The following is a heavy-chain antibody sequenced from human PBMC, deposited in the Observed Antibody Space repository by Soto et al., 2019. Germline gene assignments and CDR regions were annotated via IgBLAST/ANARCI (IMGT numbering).Heavy chain of an antibody. D-gene: IGHD6-19*01. CDR3: ARDRFCCGWWGLMNGMYV. Sequence: SQTLSLTCAISGDSVSSNSAAWNWIRQPPSRGLEWLGRTYYRSKWYNDYAVSVESRITINPDTSKNQFSLQLNSVTPEDTAVYYCARDRFCCGWWGLMNGMYVWGQGSTVTVSS. CDR2: TYYRSKWYN. V-gene: IGHV6-1*01. CDR1: GDSVSSNSAA. J-gene: IGHJ6*02.